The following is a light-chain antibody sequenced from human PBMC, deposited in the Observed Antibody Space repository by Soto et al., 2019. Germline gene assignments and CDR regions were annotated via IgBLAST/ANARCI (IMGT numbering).Light chain of an antibody. CDR3: HQYKSYSRT. V-gene: IGKV1-5*03. J-gene: IGKJ1*01. CDR2: KAS. Sequence: DIQMTQSPSTLSASVGDRVTITCRASESISSWLAWYQQKPGKAPKLLIYKASNLESGVPSRFSGSGSGTEFTLTISSLQPDDFATYYCHQYKSYSRTFGQGTKVEIK. CDR1: ESISSW.